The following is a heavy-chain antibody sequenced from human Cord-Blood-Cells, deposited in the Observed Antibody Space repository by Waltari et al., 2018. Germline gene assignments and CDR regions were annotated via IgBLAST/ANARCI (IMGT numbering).Heavy chain of an antibody. J-gene: IGHJ4*02. CDR3: ARDRKAARSFDY. Sequence: QVQLQVSGRGLVKPSGTLSLTCAVTGGSISSSNWWSLVRQPPGKGLEWRGEIYHSGSTNYNPSLKSRVTISVDKSKNQFSLKLSSVTAADTAVYYCARDRKAARSFDYWGQGTLVTVSS. D-gene: IGHD6-6*01. CDR1: GGSISSSNW. V-gene: IGHV4-4*02. CDR2: IYHSGST.